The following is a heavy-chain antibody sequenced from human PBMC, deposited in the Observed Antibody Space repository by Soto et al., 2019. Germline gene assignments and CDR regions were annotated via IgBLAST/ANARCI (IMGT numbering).Heavy chain of an antibody. Sequence: EVQLVESGGGLVQPGRSLRLSCAASGFTFDDYAMHWVRQAPGKGLEWVSGISWNSGSIGYADSVKGRFTISRDNAKNSRYLQMTSLRAEDTALYYCAKDRSNCISTSCYADTTGMDYWGQGTLVTVSS. V-gene: IGHV3-9*01. CDR1: GFTFDDYA. J-gene: IGHJ4*02. CDR3: AKDRSNCISTSCYADTTGMDY. CDR2: ISWNSGSI. D-gene: IGHD2-2*01.